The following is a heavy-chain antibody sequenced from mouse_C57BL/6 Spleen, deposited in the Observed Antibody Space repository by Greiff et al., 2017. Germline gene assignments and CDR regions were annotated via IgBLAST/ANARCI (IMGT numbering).Heavy chain of an antibody. CDR3: ARSGLLRSLYFDY. CDR1: GYTFTDHT. CDR2: IYPRDGST. J-gene: IGHJ2*01. D-gene: IGHD1-1*01. V-gene: IGHV1-78*01. Sequence: QVQLQQSDAELVKPGASVKISCKVSGYTFTDHTVHWMKQRPEQGLEWIGYIYPRDGSTKYNETFKGKATLTADQSSSTAYMQLNRLTSEDSAVYFCARSGLLRSLYFDYWGQGTTLTVSS.